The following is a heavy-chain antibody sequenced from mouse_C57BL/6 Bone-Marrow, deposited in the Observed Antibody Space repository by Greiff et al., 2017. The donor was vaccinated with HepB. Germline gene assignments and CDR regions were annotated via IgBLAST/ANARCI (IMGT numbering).Heavy chain of an antibody. D-gene: IGHD2-5*01. J-gene: IGHJ3*01. Sequence: VKLVESGAELVRPGASVTLSCKASGYTFTDYEMHWVKQTPVHGLEWIGAIDPETGGTAYNQKFKGKAILTADKSSSTAYMELRSLTSEDSAVYYCTRPFYSNYPAWFAYWGQGTLVTVSA. CDR2: IDPETGGT. V-gene: IGHV1-15*01. CDR1: GYTFTDYE. CDR3: TRPFYSNYPAWFAY.